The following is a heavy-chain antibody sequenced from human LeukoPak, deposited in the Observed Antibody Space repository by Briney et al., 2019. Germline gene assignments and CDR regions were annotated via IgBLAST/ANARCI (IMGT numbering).Heavy chain of an antibody. CDR1: GFTSSSYG. D-gene: IGHD2-2*01. CDR2: IWYDGSNK. Sequence: GGSLRLSCAASGFTSSSYGMHWVRQAPGKGLEWVAVIWYDGSNKYYADSVKGRFTISRDNSKNTLYLQMNSLRAEDTAVYYCARGGYQLLFRDAFDIWGQGTMVTVSS. CDR3: ARGGYQLLFRDAFDI. J-gene: IGHJ3*02. V-gene: IGHV3-33*01.